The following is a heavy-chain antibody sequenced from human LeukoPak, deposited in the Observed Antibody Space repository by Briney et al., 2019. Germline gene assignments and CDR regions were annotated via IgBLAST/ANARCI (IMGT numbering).Heavy chain of an antibody. CDR3: ARDLCSGDSCRYYSWFDP. J-gene: IGHJ5*02. CDR1: GGSISSYY. V-gene: IGHV4-4*07. D-gene: IGHD2-15*01. CDR2: IYTSGST. Sequence: SETLSLTCTVSGGSISSYYWSWIRQPAGKGLEWIGRIYTSGSTNYNPSLKSRVTMSVDTSKNQFSLKLSSVTAADTAVYYCARDLCSGDSCRYYSWFDPWGQGTLVTVSS.